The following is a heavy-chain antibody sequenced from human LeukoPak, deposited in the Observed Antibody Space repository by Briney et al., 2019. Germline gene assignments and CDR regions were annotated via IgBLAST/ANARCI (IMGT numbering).Heavy chain of an antibody. V-gene: IGHV5-51*01. D-gene: IGHD1-26*01. J-gene: IGHJ4*02. Sequence: GESLQISCKGSGYIFTSYWIGWVRQMPGKGLEWMGIIYPGDSDTRYSPSFQGQVTISADKSVTTAYLEWNSLKASDTALYYCVRQGLQSGTYPAYWGPGTLVTVSS. CDR2: IYPGDSDT. CDR3: VRQGLQSGTYPAY. CDR1: GYIFTSYW.